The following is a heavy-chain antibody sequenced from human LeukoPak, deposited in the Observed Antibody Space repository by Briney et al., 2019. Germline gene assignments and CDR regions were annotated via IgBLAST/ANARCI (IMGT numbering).Heavy chain of an antibody. CDR2: ISYDGSNK. Sequence: GGSLRLSCTASEFTVSRNYMLWVRQAPGKGLEWVAVISYDGSNKYYADSVKGRFTISRDNSKNTLYLQMNSLRAEDTAVYYCARDGESGQWLYCFDYWGQGTLVTVSS. V-gene: IGHV3-30*03. D-gene: IGHD6-19*01. CDR3: ARDGESGQWLYCFDY. CDR1: EFTVSRNY. J-gene: IGHJ4*02.